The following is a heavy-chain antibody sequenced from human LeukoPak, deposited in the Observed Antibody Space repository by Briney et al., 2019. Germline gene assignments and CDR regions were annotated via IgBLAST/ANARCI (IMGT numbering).Heavy chain of an antibody. CDR3: ARAQGYSSGWAYFDY. J-gene: IGHJ4*02. Sequence: GGSLRLSCAASGFTFSSYWMSWVRQAPGKGLEWVAHIKQDGSEKYYVDSVKGRFTISRDNAKNSLYLQMNSLRAEDTAVYYCARAQGYSSGWAYFDYWGQGTLVTVSS. CDR1: GFTFSSYW. CDR2: IKQDGSEK. D-gene: IGHD6-19*01. V-gene: IGHV3-7*01.